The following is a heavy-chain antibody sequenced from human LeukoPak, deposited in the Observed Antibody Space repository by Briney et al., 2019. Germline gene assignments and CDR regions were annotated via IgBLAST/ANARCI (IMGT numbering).Heavy chain of an antibody. CDR1: GYTFTGYY. CDR3: ASTYYYDSSGYYSPLNY. V-gene: IGHV1-2*02. Sequence: ASVKVSCKASGYTFTGYYIHWVRQAPGQGLEWMGWINPNSGGTNYAQKFQGRVTMTRDTSISTAYMELSRLRSDDTAVYYCASTYYYDSSGYYSPLNYWGQGTLVTVSS. CDR2: INPNSGGT. D-gene: IGHD3-22*01. J-gene: IGHJ4*02.